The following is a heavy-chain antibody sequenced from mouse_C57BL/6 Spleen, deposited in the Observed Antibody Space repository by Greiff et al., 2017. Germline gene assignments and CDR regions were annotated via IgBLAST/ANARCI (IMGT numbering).Heavy chain of an antibody. CDR3: ARQLRLPYAMDY. D-gene: IGHD3-2*02. V-gene: IGHV5-12*01. Sequence: EVKLMESGGGLVQPGGSLKLSCAASGFTFSDYYMYWVRQTPEKRLEWVAYISNGGGSTYYPATVKGRFTISRDNAKNTLYLQMSRLKSEDTAMYYCARQLRLPYAMDYWGQGTSVTVSS. CDR1: GFTFSDYY. CDR2: ISNGGGST. J-gene: IGHJ4*01.